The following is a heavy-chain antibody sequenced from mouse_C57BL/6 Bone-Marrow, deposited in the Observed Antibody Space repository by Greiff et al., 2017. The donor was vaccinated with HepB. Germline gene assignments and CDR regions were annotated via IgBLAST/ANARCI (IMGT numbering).Heavy chain of an antibody. J-gene: IGHJ2*01. D-gene: IGHD2-4*01. CDR1: GYTFTDYY. Sequence: VQLQQSGPELVKPGASVKKSCKAPGYTFTDYYMNWVKQSHGKSLEWIGDINPNNGGTSYNQKFKGKATLTVDKSSSTAYMELRSLTSEDSAVYYCARSGRLGYFDSRGQGTTLTVSS. CDR2: INPNNGGT. CDR3: ARSGRLGYFDS. V-gene: IGHV1-26*01.